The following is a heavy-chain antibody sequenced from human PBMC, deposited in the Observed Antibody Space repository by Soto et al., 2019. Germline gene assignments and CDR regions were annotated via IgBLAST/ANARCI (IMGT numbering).Heavy chain of an antibody. V-gene: IGHV4-39*01. Sequence: SETLSLTCTVSGGSISSSSYYWGWIRQPPGKGLEWIGSIYYSGSTYYNPSLKSRVTISVDTSKNQFSLKLSSVTAADTAVYYCARLGADYYGSGSYYNVFDYWGQGTLVTVSS. J-gene: IGHJ4*02. CDR1: GGSISSSSYY. CDR3: ARLGADYYGSGSYYNVFDY. CDR2: IYYSGST. D-gene: IGHD3-10*01.